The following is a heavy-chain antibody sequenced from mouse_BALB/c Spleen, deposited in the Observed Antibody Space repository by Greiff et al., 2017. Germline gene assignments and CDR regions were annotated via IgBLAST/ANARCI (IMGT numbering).Heavy chain of an antibody. CDR3: ARDGNFYYAMDY. Sequence: VQLKESGPELVKPGASVKISCKASGYSFTGYYMHWVKQSHVKSLEWIGRINPYNGATSYNQNFKDKASLTVDKSSSTAYMELHSLTSEDSAVYYCARDGNFYYAMDYWGQGTSVTVSS. V-gene: IGHV1-31*01. CDR1: GYSFTGYY. J-gene: IGHJ4*01. D-gene: IGHD2-1*01. CDR2: INPYNGAT.